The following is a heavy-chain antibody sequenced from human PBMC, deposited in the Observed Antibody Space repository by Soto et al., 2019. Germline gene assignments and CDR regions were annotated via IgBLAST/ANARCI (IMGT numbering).Heavy chain of an antibody. CDR2: IIPLFGAA. CDR3: AKIGSSVGADFDF. D-gene: IGHD1-26*01. J-gene: IGHJ4*02. Sequence: QVQLVQSGAEVKKPGSSVKVSCKASGITFNKHALTWVRQAPGQGLEWMGGIIPLFGAAKSAPKFQDRVKITADESTSTAYMELNSLRAEDTAVYYCAKIGSSVGADFDFWGQGTLVTVPP. CDR1: GITFNKHA. V-gene: IGHV1-69*12.